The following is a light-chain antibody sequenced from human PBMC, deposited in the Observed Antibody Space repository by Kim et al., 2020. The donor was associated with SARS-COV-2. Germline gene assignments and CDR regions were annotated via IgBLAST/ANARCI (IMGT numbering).Light chain of an antibody. CDR2: DTG. CDR1: TGAVTSGHC. J-gene: IGLJ2*01. CDR3: LLSYSDSRV. Sequence: PGGTVTLTWASSTGAVTSGHCPYWCQQKPGQAPRTLIYDTGNRHSWTPARFSGSLLGGKAALTLSAAQAEDEADYYCLLSYSDSRVFGGGTQLTVL. V-gene: IGLV7-46*01.